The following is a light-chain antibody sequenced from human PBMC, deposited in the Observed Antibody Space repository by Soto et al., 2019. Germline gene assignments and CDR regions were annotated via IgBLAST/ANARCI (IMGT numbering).Light chain of an antibody. CDR2: KVS. CDR1: SSDVGDGDF. V-gene: IGLV2-14*01. J-gene: IGLJ3*02. Sequence: QSVLTQPASVSGSPRQSITISCTGTSSDVGDGDFVSWYQQRPGNAPKLMIYKVSNRPSGVSNRFSGYKSGNTASLTISGLQHEDEADYFCRSYTRSYTWVFGGGTKLTVL. CDR3: RSYTRSYTWV.